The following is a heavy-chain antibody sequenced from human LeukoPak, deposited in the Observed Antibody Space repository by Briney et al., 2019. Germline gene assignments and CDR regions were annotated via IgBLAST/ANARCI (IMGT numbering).Heavy chain of an antibody. CDR1: GYTFTSYD. V-gene: IGHV1-8*03. CDR2: MNPNSGNT. J-gene: IGHJ5*02. Sequence: GASVKVSCKASGYTFTSYDINWLRQATGQGLEWMGWMNPNSGNTGYAQKFQGRVTITRSTSISTAYMELSSLRSEDTAVYYCARAPRYCSSTSCYTDWFDPWGQGTLVTVSS. D-gene: IGHD2-2*02. CDR3: ARAPRYCSSTSCYTDWFDP.